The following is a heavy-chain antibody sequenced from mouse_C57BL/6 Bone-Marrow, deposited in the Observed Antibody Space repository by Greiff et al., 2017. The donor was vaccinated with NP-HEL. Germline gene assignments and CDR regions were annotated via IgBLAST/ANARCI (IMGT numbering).Heavy chain of an antibody. J-gene: IGHJ1*03. CDR2: FYPGSGSI. D-gene: IGHD1-1*01. CDR3: ARHALYYYGRSYDWYFDV. Sequence: QVQLQQSGAELVKPGASVKLSCKASGYTFTEYTIHWVKQRSGQGLEWIGWFYPGSGSIKYNEKFKDKATLTADKSSSTVYMELSRLTSEDSAVYFCARHALYYYGRSYDWYFDVWGTGTTVTVSS. V-gene: IGHV1-62-2*01. CDR1: GYTFTEYT.